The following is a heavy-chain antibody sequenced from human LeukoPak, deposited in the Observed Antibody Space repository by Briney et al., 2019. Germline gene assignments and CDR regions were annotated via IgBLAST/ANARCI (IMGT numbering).Heavy chain of an antibody. Sequence: GGSLRLSCAASGFTFSSYAMHWVRQAPGKGLEWVAVISYDGSNKYYADSVKGRFTISRDNSKNTLYLQMNSLRDEDTAVYYCARWGYDYGGNYLDSWGQGTLVTVSS. D-gene: IGHD4-23*01. J-gene: IGHJ4*02. CDR3: ARWGYDYGGNYLDS. CDR2: ISYDGSNK. V-gene: IGHV3-30-3*01. CDR1: GFTFSSYA.